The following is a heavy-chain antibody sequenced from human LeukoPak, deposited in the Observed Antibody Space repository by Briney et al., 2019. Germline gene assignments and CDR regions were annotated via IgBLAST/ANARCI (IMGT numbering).Heavy chain of an antibody. Sequence: GGSLRLSCAASGFTFSSYGMHWVRQAPGKGLEWVAVISYDGSNKYYADSVKGRFTISRDNSKNTLYLQMNSLRAEDTAVYYCAKDRIVATRYYFDYWGQGTLVTVSS. D-gene: IGHD5-12*01. CDR2: ISYDGSNK. CDR3: AKDRIVATRYYFDY. V-gene: IGHV3-30*18. J-gene: IGHJ4*02. CDR1: GFTFSSYG.